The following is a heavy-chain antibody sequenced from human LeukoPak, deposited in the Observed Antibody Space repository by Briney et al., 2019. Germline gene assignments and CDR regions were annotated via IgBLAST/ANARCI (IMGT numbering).Heavy chain of an antibody. CDR1: GYSFTDYF. D-gene: IGHD3-16*01. J-gene: IGHJ4*02. V-gene: IGHV1-2*02. CDR3: TRDRDGAQGGY. Sequence: GASVKVSCKASGYSFTDYFMHWARQAPGQGLEWMGWINPNSGVTNYAQKFQGRVTMTRDTSISTAHMELTRLTSDDTAVYYCTRDRDGAQGGYWGQGTLVTVSS. CDR2: INPNSGVT.